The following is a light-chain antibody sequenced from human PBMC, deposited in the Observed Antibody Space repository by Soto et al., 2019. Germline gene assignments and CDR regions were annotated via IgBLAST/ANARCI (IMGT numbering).Light chain of an antibody. CDR2: DVT. J-gene: IGLJ3*02. CDR3: CSYIDSSKTHWV. V-gene: IGLV2-11*01. Sequence: QSALTQPRSVSGSPGQSVTISCTGTSSDVGGYNYVSWYQQHPGKAPKLMIYDVTKRPSGVPDRFSGSKSGNTASLTISGLQAEDEADYYCCSYIDSSKTHWVFGGGTKLTVL. CDR1: SSDVGGYNY.